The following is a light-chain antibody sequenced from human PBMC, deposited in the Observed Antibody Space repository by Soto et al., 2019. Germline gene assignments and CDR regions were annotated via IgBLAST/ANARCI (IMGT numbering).Light chain of an antibody. J-gene: IGLJ3*02. CDR2: NTN. Sequence: QTVVTQEASLSVSPGTTVTLTCGLSSGSVSANYYPSWYQQTPGQAPRTLIYNTNTRSSGVPDRFSGSILGNKAALTITGAQADYESYYYCVLYMGSGIWVFGGGTKLTVL. V-gene: IGLV8-61*01. CDR1: SGSVSANYY. CDR3: VLYMGSGIWV.